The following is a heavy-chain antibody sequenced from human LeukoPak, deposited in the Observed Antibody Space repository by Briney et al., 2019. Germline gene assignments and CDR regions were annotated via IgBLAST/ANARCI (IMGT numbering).Heavy chain of an antibody. Sequence: GASVKVSCKASGGTFSSYAISWVRQAPGQGLEWMGRIIPIFGIANYAQKFQGRVTITADKSTSTAYMELSSLRSEDTAVYYCARDVFGLRFLEWLPKQRWYYGMDVWGQGTTVTVSS. J-gene: IGHJ6*02. CDR3: ARDVFGLRFLEWLPKQRWYYGMDV. CDR2: IIPIFGIA. V-gene: IGHV1-69*04. CDR1: GGTFSSYA. D-gene: IGHD3-3*01.